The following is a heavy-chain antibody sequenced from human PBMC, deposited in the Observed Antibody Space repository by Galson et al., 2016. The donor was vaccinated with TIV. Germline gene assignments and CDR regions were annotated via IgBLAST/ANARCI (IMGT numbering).Heavy chain of an antibody. CDR1: GFTFDSYT. V-gene: IGHV3-30-3*01. Sequence: SLRLSCAASGFTFDSYTFHWVRQTPGKGMEWVAIISHYGNNKDFADSVQGRFTISRDSSKNTVFLQMNSLRIEDTAVYYCTRDGRGNWKYVDYFDYWGQGTLVTVSS. D-gene: IGHD1-7*01. J-gene: IGHJ4*02. CDR2: ISHYGNNK. CDR3: TRDGRGNWKYVDYFDY.